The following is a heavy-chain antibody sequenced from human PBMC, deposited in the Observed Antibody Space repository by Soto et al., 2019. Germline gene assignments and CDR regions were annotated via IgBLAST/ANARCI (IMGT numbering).Heavy chain of an antibody. CDR2: MNPNSGNT. CDR3: ASRTSGWYFDY. Sequence: ASVKVSCKASGGTFSNFAINWVRQATGQGLEWMGWMNPNSGNTGYAQKFQGRVTMTRNTSISTAYMELSSLRAEDTAVYYCASRTSGWYFDYWGQGTLVTVSS. CDR1: GGTFSNFA. V-gene: IGHV1-8*02. D-gene: IGHD6-19*01. J-gene: IGHJ4*02.